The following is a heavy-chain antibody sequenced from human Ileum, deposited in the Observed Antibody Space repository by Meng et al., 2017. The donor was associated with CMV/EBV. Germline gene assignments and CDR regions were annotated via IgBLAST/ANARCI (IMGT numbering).Heavy chain of an antibody. Sequence: KVSCKASCYTFTTYGISWVRQAPGQGLEWMGWISAYNGNTDYAQKFQGRVTMTTDTSTSTTYMELRSLGSDDTAVYYCARDRSSSDYWGQGTLVTVSS. V-gene: IGHV1-18*01. CDR3: ARDRSSSDY. CDR2: ISAYNGNT. CDR1: CYTFTTYG. J-gene: IGHJ4*02. D-gene: IGHD6-6*01.